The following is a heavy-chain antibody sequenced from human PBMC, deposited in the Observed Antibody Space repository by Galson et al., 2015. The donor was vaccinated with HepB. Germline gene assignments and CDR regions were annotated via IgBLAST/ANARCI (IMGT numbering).Heavy chain of an antibody. CDR3: ARDREYYYSSNPFDP. Sequence: LRLSCAASGFTFSSYGMHWVRQAPGKGLEWVAVIWYDGSNKYYADSVKGRFTISRDNSKNTLYLQMNSLRAEDTAVYYCARDREYYYSSNPFDPWGQGTLVTVSS. D-gene: IGHD3-10*01. J-gene: IGHJ5*02. CDR1: GFTFSSYG. V-gene: IGHV3-33*01. CDR2: IWYDGSNK.